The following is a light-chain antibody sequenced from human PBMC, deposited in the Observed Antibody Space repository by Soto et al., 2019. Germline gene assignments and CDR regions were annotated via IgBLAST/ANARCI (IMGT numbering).Light chain of an antibody. Sequence: DIQMTQSPSSLSASVGDRVTITCRASQSISIYLNWYQQKPGKAPKFLIYTASTLQSGVPSRFSGSGSGTDFTLTISSLQPEDFATYYCQQSYRVPLTFGQGTKVEVK. V-gene: IGKV1-39*01. J-gene: IGKJ1*01. CDR3: QQSYRVPLT. CDR1: QSISIY. CDR2: TAS.